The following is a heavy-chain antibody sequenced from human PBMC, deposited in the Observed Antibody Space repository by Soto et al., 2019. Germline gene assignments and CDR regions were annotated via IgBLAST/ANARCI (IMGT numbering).Heavy chain of an antibody. CDR1: GTSMSGHF. CDR2: GYYSGST. Sequence: SETLSLTCTVSGTSMSGHFWSWMRQPPGKGLEWIGYGYYSGSTLYNPSLKSRVTISLDTSKNHFSLRLSSVTAADTAVYYCARGTHHNYYDSSGGYFQHWGQGTLVTVSS. J-gene: IGHJ1*01. CDR3: ARGTHHNYYDSSGGYFQH. D-gene: IGHD3-22*01. V-gene: IGHV4-59*11.